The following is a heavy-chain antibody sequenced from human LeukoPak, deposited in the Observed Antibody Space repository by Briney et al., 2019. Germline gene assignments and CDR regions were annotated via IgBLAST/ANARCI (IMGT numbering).Heavy chain of an antibody. V-gene: IGHV3-74*01. CDR1: GFTFSGYW. CDR2: INSDGSSI. D-gene: IGHD3-3*01. CDR3: ARLRSGGFDY. Sequence: GGSLRLSCAASGFTFSGYWMHWVRQAPGKGLVWVSRINSDGSSISYADSVKGRFSISRDNAKNTLYLQMNSLRAEDTAVYYCARLRSGGFDYWGQGTLVTVSS. J-gene: IGHJ4*02.